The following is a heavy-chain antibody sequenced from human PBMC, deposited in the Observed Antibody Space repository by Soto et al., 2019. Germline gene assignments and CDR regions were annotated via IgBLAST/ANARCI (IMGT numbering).Heavy chain of an antibody. D-gene: IGHD2-15*01. CDR2: ISSSSSYI. CDR1: GFTFSSYS. Sequence: EVQLVESGGGLVKPGGSLRLSCAASGFTFSSYSMNWVRQAPGKGLEWVSSISSSSSYIYYADSVKGRFTISRDNAKNSLYLQTNSLRAEDTAVYYCAREVDCSGGSCPKNYWYFDLWGRGTLVTVSS. J-gene: IGHJ2*01. CDR3: AREVDCSGGSCPKNYWYFDL. V-gene: IGHV3-21*01.